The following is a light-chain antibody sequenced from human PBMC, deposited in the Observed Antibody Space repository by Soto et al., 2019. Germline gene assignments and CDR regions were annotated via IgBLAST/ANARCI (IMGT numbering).Light chain of an antibody. CDR1: SSDVGGYNA. CDR2: DVS. V-gene: IGLV2-14*01. CDR3: GSYTSGGAYV. Sequence: QSALNQPASVSGSPGQSITISCTGTSSDVGGYNAVSWYQQHPGNAPKLMIYDVSNRPSGASDRFSGSKSGNTASLTISGLQAEDEADYYCGSYTSGGAYVFGTGTKVTVL. J-gene: IGLJ1*01.